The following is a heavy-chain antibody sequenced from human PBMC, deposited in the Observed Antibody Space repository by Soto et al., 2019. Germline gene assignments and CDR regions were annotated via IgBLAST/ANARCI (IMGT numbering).Heavy chain of an antibody. V-gene: IGHV1-8*01. D-gene: IGHD1-1*01. CDR3: ATERTRTSSMDV. Sequence: QVQLVQSGAEVKKPGASVKVSCKASGYTFTSYDINWVRQATGQGLEWMGWMNPNSGNTGYAQKSRDRSTMTSNNTIITAYMELSSRRSEDTAVDYCATERTRTSSMDVWGQGTTVTVSS. CDR1: GYTFTSYD. CDR2: MNPNSGNT. J-gene: IGHJ6*02.